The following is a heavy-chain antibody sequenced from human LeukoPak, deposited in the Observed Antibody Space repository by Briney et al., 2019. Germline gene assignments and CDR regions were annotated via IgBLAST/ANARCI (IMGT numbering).Heavy chain of an antibody. CDR1: GFTFSSYG. J-gene: IGHJ4*02. CDR3: AKGSYDFWSGYTSFDY. V-gene: IGHV3-30*18. Sequence: GGSLRLSCAASGFTFSSYGMHWVRQAPGKGLEWVAVISYDGGNKYYADSVKGRFTISRDNSKNTLYLQMNSLRAEDTAVYYCAKGSYDFWSGYTSFDYWGQGTLVTVSS. CDR2: ISYDGGNK. D-gene: IGHD3-3*01.